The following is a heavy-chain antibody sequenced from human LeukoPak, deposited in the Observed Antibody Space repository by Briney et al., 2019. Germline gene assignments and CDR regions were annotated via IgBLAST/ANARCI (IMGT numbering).Heavy chain of an antibody. Sequence: PGGALRLSCAAPGFTFRDYYISWIREAPGKGLGWVSYICSSSSYTNYADSVKGRFTISRDNAKNSLYLQKNSLRAEDTAVYYCARAEVDTAMVTWFDYWGQGTLVPVSS. CDR2: ICSSSSYT. CDR3: ARAEVDTAMVTWFDY. J-gene: IGHJ4*02. D-gene: IGHD5-18*01. CDR1: GFTFRDYY. V-gene: IGHV3-11*06.